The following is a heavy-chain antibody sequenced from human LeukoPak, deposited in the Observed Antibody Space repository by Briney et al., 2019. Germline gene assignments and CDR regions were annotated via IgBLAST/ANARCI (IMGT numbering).Heavy chain of an antibody. D-gene: IGHD6-6*01. CDR2: ISYDGSNK. Sequence: GGSLRLSCAASGFTFSSYAMHWVRQAPGKGLEWVAVISYDGSNKYYADSVKGRFTISRDNSKNTLYLQMNSLRAEDTAVYYCARDSAVSSSPYYYYYMDVWGKGTTVTVSS. CDR1: GFTFSSYA. J-gene: IGHJ6*03. V-gene: IGHV3-30-3*01. CDR3: ARDSAVSSSPYYYYYMDV.